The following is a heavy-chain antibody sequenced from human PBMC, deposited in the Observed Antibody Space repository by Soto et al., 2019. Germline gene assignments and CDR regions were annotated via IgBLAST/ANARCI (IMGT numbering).Heavy chain of an antibody. CDR3: AATRSIRGYSGYEPNFDY. J-gene: IGHJ4*02. Sequence: QVQLQESGPGLVKPSQTLSLTCTVSGGSISSGGYYWSWIRQHPGKGLEWIGYIYYSGSTYYNPSLKSRVTISVDTSKNQFSLKLSSVTAADTAVYYCAATRSIRGYSGYEPNFDYWGQGTLVTVSS. D-gene: IGHD5-12*01. CDR2: IYYSGST. V-gene: IGHV4-31*03. CDR1: GGSISSGGYY.